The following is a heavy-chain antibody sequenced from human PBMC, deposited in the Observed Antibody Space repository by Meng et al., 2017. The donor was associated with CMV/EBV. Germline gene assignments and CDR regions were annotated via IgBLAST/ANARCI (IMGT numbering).Heavy chain of an antibody. J-gene: IGHJ6*02. CDR1: GFTFSSDA. CDR2: ISGSGGST. Sequence: GGSLRLSCAASGFTFSSDAMSWVRQAPGKGLEWVSAISGSGGSTYYADSVKGRFTISRDNSKNTLYLQMNSLRAEDTAVYYCANQYYYGSGSYLGGMDVWGQGTTVTVSS. CDR3: ANQYYYGSGSYLGGMDV. D-gene: IGHD3-10*01. V-gene: IGHV3-23*01.